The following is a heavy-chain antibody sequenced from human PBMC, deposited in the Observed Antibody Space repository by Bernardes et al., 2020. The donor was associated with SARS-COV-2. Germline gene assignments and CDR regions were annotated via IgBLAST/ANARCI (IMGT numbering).Heavy chain of an antibody. CDR1: GYTFTSYG. CDR3: ARHGSDCGGDCYPYYFDY. J-gene: IGHJ4*02. D-gene: IGHD2-21*02. V-gene: IGHV1-18*01. CDR2: IIAYNGNT. Sequence: ASVKASCKASGYTFTSYGISWVRQAPGQGLEWMGWIIAYNGNTNYAQKLQGRVTMTTDTSTSTAYMELRSLRSDDTAVYYCARHGSDCGGDCYPYYFDYWGQGTLVTVSS.